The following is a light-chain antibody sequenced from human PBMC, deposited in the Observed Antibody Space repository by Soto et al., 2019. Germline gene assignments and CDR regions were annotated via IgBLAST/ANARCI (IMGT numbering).Light chain of an antibody. CDR1: SSDVGGYNY. CDR2: DVS. CDR3: GSYAGSNVVV. V-gene: IGLV2-8*01. Sequence: QSALTQPPSASGSPGQSVTISCTGTSSDVGGYNYVSWYQQHPGNAPKLMIYDVSKRPSGVPDRFSGSKSANTASLTVAGLQAEDEADYCGGSYAGSNVVVFGGGTKLTVL. J-gene: IGLJ2*01.